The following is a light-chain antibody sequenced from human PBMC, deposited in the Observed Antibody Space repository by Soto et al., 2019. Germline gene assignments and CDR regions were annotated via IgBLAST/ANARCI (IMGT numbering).Light chain of an antibody. CDR3: QQYNNWPGT. J-gene: IGKJ1*01. V-gene: IGKV3-15*01. CDR1: QSVSSK. CDR2: GAS. Sequence: EIVLTQSPGTLSVSPGERATLSCRASQSVSSKLAWYQQKPGQAPRLLFYGASTGATGIPARFSGSGSETEFTLSISSLQSEDFGDDNCQQYNNWPGTFGQGTKV.